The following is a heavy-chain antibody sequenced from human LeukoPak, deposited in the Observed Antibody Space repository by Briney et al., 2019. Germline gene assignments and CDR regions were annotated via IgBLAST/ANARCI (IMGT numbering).Heavy chain of an antibody. V-gene: IGHV3-48*04. CDR2: ISSSSSTI. CDR3: ARTYQPAGYSSSWYAFDI. Sequence: PGGSLRLSCAASGFTFSSYSMNWVRQAPGKGLEWVSYISSSSSTIYYADSVKGRFTISRDNAKNSLYLQMNSLRAEDTAVYYCARTYQPAGYSSSWYAFDIWGQGTMVTVSS. CDR1: GFTFSSYS. J-gene: IGHJ3*02. D-gene: IGHD6-13*01.